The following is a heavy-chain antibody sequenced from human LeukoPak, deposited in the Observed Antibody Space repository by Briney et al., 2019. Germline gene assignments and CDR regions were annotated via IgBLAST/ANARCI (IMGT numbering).Heavy chain of an antibody. CDR3: AKDLSYGDYVNGMDV. V-gene: IGHV1-69*05. Sequence: ASVKVSCKASGGTFSSYAISWVRQAPGQGLEWMGGIIPIFGTANYAQKFQGRVTITTDESTSTAYMELSSLRAEDTAVYYCAKDLSYGDYVNGMDVWGQGTTVTVSS. CDR2: IIPIFGTA. D-gene: IGHD4-17*01. CDR1: GGTFSSYA. J-gene: IGHJ6*02.